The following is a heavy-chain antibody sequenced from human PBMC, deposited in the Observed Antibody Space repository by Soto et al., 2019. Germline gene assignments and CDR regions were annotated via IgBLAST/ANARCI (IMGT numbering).Heavy chain of an antibody. CDR1: GLTFSRHW. V-gene: IGHV3-7*02. CDR2: IKQDGSEK. Sequence: EVQLVESGGGSVQPGGSLTLSCAASGLTFSRHWMSWVRQAPGKGLEWVASIKQDGSEKYYLDSVKGRFTISRDNAENSVYLQMNSLRAEDTAVYYCARPPIRERYFDLWGRGTRVTVSS. CDR3: ARPPIRERYFDL. J-gene: IGHJ2*01. D-gene: IGHD1-26*01.